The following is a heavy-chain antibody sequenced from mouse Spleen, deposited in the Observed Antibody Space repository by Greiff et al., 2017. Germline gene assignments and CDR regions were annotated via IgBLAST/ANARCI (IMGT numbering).Heavy chain of an antibody. D-gene: IGHD4-1*01. V-gene: IGHV3-6*01. J-gene: IGHJ3*01. CDR3: ARKLWDWFAY. CDR1: GYSITSGYY. CDR2: ISYDGSN. Sequence: VQLQQSGPGLVKPSQSLSLTCSVTGYSITSGYYWNWIRQFPGNKLEWMGYISYDGSNNYNPSLKNRISITRDTSKNQFFLKLNSVTTEDTATYYCARKLWDWFAYWGQGTLVTVSA.